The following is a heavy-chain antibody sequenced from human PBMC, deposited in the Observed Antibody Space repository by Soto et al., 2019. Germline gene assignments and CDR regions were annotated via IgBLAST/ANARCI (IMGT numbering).Heavy chain of an antibody. V-gene: IGHV4-39*01. CDR1: GGSISSSSYY. CDR2: IYYSGST. D-gene: IGHD3-3*01. CDR3: ARQHSEDYDFWSGSGWFDP. Sequence: PSETLSLTCTVSGGSISSSSYYWGWIRQPPGKGLEWIGSIYYSGSTYYNPSLKSRVTISVDTSKNQFSLKLSSVTAADTAVYYCARQHSEDYDFWSGSGWFDPWGQGTLVTVSS. J-gene: IGHJ5*02.